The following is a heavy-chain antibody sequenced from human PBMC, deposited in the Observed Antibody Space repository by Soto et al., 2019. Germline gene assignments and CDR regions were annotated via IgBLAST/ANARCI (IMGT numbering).Heavy chain of an antibody. CDR1: GFTFSSYG. J-gene: IGHJ6*02. CDR2: ISYDGSNK. CDR3: AKDPHVSPYNWNHPLLGDSYYGMDV. D-gene: IGHD1-20*01. Sequence: QVQLVESGGGVVQPGRSLRLSCAASGFTFSSYGMHWVRQAPGKGLEWVAVISYDGSNKYYADSVKGRFTISRDNSKNTLYLQMNSLRAEDTAVYYCAKDPHVSPYNWNHPLLGDSYYGMDVWGQGTTVTVSS. V-gene: IGHV3-30*18.